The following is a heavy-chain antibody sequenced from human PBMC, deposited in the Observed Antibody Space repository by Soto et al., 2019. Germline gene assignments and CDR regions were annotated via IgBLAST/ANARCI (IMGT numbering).Heavy chain of an antibody. Sequence: EVQLVESGGDLVQPGGSLRLSCAASGFTFSSYWMYWVRQAPGKGLVWVSRINIDGGHITYADAVKGRFTISRDNAKNTLYLQMNSLRAEDTAVYYCARGYCSSTSCDYYYAMDVWGQGATVTVSS. J-gene: IGHJ6*02. D-gene: IGHD2-2*01. CDR3: ARGYCSSTSCDYYYAMDV. CDR1: GFTFSSYW. V-gene: IGHV3-74*01. CDR2: INIDGGHI.